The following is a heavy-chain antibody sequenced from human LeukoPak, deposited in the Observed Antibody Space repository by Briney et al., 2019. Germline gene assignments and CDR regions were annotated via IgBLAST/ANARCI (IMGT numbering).Heavy chain of an antibody. D-gene: IGHD3-22*01. CDR3: ARDFDSSGYLFDY. J-gene: IGHJ4*02. V-gene: IGHV3-23*01. Sequence: GGSLRLSCAASGFTFSSYAMSWVRQAPGKGLEWVSAISGSGGSTYYADSVKGRFTISRDNSKNTLYLQMNSLRAEDTAVYYCARDFDSSGYLFDYWGQGTLVTVSS. CDR2: ISGSGGST. CDR1: GFTFSSYA.